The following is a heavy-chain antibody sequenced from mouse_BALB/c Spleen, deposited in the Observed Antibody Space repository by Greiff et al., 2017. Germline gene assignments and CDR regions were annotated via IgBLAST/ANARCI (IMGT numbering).Heavy chain of an antibody. D-gene: IGHD3-3*01. Sequence: VQLKQSGPELVKPGASVKISCKASGYTFTDYNMHWVKQSHGKSLEWIGYIYPYNGGTGYNQKFKSKATLTVDNSSSTAYMELRSLTSEDSAVYYCARLGDYYAMDYWGQGTSVTVSS. CDR3: ARLGDYYAMDY. CDR1: GYTFTDYN. V-gene: IGHV1S29*02. CDR2: IYPYNGGT. J-gene: IGHJ4*01.